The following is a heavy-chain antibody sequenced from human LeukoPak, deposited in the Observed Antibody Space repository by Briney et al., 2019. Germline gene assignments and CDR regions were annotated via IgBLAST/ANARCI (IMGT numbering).Heavy chain of an antibody. D-gene: IGHD2-2*01. V-gene: IGHV1-46*01. CDR3: ARGYCSSTSCLPLGY. J-gene: IGHJ4*02. Sequence: GASVKVSCKASGYTFTSYYMHWVRQAPGQGLEWMGIINPSGGSTSYAQKFQGRVTMTRDMSTSTVYMELSSLRSEDTAVYYCARGYCSSTSCLPLGYWGQGPWSPSPQ. CDR1: GYTFTSYY. CDR2: INPSGGST.